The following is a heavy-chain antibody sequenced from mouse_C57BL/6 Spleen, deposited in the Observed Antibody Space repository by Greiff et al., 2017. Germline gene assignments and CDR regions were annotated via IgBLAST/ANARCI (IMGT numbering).Heavy chain of an antibody. D-gene: IGHD2-5*01. CDR1: GYTFTNYW. CDR3: ARGGGDYSNYGYWYFDV. V-gene: IGHV1-63*01. CDR2: IYPGGGYT. J-gene: IGHJ1*03. Sequence: QVQLQQSGAELVRPGTSVKMSCKASGYTFTNYWIGWAKQRPGHGLEWIGDIYPGGGYTTYNEKFKGKATLTADKSSSTAYMQFSSLTSEDSAIYYCARGGGDYSNYGYWYFDVWGTGTTVTVSS.